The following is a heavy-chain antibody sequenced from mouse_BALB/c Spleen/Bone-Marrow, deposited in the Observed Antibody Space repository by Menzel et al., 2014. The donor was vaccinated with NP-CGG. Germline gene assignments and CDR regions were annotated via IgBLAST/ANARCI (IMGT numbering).Heavy chain of an antibody. CDR1: GFNFTNTY. Sequence: VQLQQSGAELVKPGASVKFSCTASGFNFTNTYMHWVTQRPEQGLEWIGRIDPANRNTKYDPKFQGKATITAATSSNTAYLQLSSLTSEDTAVYYCARGGSSYGWYFDVWGAGTTVTVSS. V-gene: IGHV14-3*02. D-gene: IGHD1-1*01. CDR2: IDPANRNT. CDR3: ARGGSSYGWYFDV. J-gene: IGHJ1*01.